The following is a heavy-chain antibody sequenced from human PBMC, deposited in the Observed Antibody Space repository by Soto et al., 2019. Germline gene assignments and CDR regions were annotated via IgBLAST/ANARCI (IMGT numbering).Heavy chain of an antibody. Sequence: QVPLVQSGAEVKTPGSSVKVSCKASGGTFSSYAISWVRQAPGQGLEWMGGIIPIFGTANYAQKFQGRVTSTADESTSTAYRELSSLRSEDTAVYYCARDQGRGYDYVLYGMDVWGQGTTVTVSS. V-gene: IGHV1-69*01. CDR2: IIPIFGTA. J-gene: IGHJ6*02. CDR1: GGTFSSYA. D-gene: IGHD3-16*01. CDR3: ARDQGRGYDYVLYGMDV.